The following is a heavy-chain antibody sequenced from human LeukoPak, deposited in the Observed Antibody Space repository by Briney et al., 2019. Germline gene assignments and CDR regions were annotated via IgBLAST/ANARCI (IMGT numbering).Heavy chain of an antibody. D-gene: IGHD3-22*01. V-gene: IGHV3-74*01. J-gene: IGHJ4*02. Sequence: GGSLRLSCAASGFTFSSYWMHWVREAPGKGLVWVSRINSDGSSTSYADSVKGRFTISRDNAENTLYLQMNSLRAEDTAVYYCARDLADYYDSSGIDYWGQGTLVTVSS. CDR3: ARDLADYYDSSGIDY. CDR1: GFTFSSYW. CDR2: INSDGSST.